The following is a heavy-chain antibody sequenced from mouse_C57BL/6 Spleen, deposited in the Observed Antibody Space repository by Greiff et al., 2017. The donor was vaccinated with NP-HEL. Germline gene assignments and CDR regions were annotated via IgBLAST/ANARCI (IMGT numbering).Heavy chain of an antibody. D-gene: IGHD1-1*01. CDR2: IHPNSGST. Sequence: QVQLQQPGAELVKPGASVKLSCKASGYTFTSYWMHWVKQRPGQGLEWIGMIHPNSGSTNYNEKFKSKATLTVDKSSSKAYMQLSRLTSADSAVYFCARGHYGSSYDYFDYWGQGTTLTVSS. V-gene: IGHV1-64*01. CDR3: ARGHYGSSYDYFDY. CDR1: GYTFTSYW. J-gene: IGHJ2*01.